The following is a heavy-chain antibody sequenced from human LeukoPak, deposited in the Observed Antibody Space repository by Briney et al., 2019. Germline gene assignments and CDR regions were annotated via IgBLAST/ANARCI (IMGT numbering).Heavy chain of an antibody. CDR3: GTIFGVVRDVMDV. Sequence: GGSLRLSCAASGFTLSSYAMSWVRQGPGKGLEWVSAISVSGNTYHADSVKSRFTISRDSSKNTLYLQMNRLRAEDTAVYYCGTIFGVVRDVMDVWGKGTTVTVSS. D-gene: IGHD3-3*01. CDR2: ISVSGNT. J-gene: IGHJ6*04. V-gene: IGHV3-23*01. CDR1: GFTLSSYA.